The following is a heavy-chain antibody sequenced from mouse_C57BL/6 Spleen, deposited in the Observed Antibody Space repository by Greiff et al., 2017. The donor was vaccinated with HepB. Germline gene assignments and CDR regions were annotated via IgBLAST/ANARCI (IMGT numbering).Heavy chain of an antibody. CDR3: ARPIYYDYGGFAY. CDR2: IYPGSGST. J-gene: IGHJ3*01. V-gene: IGHV1-55*01. CDR1: GYTFTSYW. D-gene: IGHD2-4*01. Sequence: QVQLQQPGAELVKPGASVKMSCKASGYTFTSYWITWVKQGPGQGLEWIGDIYPGSGSTNYNEKFKSKATLTVDTSSSTAYMQLISLTSEDSAVYYCARPIYYDYGGFAYWSQATLVTVSA.